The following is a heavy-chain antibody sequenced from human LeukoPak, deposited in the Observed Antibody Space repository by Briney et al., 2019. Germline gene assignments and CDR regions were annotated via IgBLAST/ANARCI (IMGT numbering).Heavy chain of an antibody. CDR2: ISYSGTT. D-gene: IGHD1-26*01. CDR1: AVSISSGSFY. V-gene: IGHV4-39*01. J-gene: IGHJ3*02. Sequence: SETLSLTCSVSAVSISSGSFYWGWISQPPGKGLERIGTISYSGTTYYSPSLKSRVTISVDTSKNQFSLKLSSVTAADTAVYYCARQLGGSGAFDIWGQGTMVTVSS. CDR3: ARQLGGSGAFDI.